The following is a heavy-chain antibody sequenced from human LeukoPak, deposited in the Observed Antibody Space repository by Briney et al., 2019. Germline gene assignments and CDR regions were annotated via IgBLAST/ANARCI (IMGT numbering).Heavy chain of an antibody. V-gene: IGHV3-30*18. CDR3: AKDGKYYYDSSGYYHY. J-gene: IGHJ4*02. CDR1: GFTFSSYG. Sequence: PGGSLRLSCAASGFTFSSYGMHWVRQAPGKGLEWVAVISYDGSNKYYADSVKGRFTISRDNSKNTLYLQMNSLRAEDTAVYYCAKDGKYYYDSSGYYHYWGQGTLVTVSS. CDR2: ISYDGSNK. D-gene: IGHD3-22*01.